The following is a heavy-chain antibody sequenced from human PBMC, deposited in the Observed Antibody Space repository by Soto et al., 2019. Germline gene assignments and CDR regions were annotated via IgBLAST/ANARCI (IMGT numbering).Heavy chain of an antibody. Sequence: ASVKVSCKASGYTFTSYAMHWVRQAPGQRLEWMGWINAGNGNTKYSQKFQGRVTITRDTSASTAYMELSSLRSEDTAVYYCARGSELIRNEAYGMDVWGQGTTVTVSS. CDR3: ARGSELIRNEAYGMDV. J-gene: IGHJ6*02. V-gene: IGHV1-3*01. CDR1: GYTFTSYA. CDR2: INAGNGNT. D-gene: IGHD1-26*01.